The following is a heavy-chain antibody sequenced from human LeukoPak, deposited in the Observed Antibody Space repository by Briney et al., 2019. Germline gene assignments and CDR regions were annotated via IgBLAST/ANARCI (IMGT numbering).Heavy chain of an antibody. CDR1: GFNFRTAW. CDR3: TTDQSSGWFFYDY. Sequence: GGSLRLSCTASGFNFRTAWTSWVRQAPGKGLEWVGRIKSETDGGTTDYAAPVKGRFTISRDDSKNVLYLQMNMMATEDTALYYCTTDQSSGWFFYDYWGQGALVTVSS. V-gene: IGHV3-15*01. CDR2: IKSETDGGTT. J-gene: IGHJ4*02. D-gene: IGHD6-19*01.